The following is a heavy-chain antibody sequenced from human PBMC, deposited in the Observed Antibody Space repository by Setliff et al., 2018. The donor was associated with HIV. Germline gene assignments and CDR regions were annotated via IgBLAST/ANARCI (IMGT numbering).Heavy chain of an antibody. CDR2: IYYSGST. CDR3: ASRVYYYDSSGYLREEGFDP. Sequence: SETLSLTCAVHGGPLTDHYWNWIRQSPGKGLEWIGSIYYSGSTYYNPSLKSRVTISVDTSKNQFSLKLSSVTAADAAVYYCASRVYYYDSSGYLREEGFDPWGQGTLVTVSS. J-gene: IGHJ5*02. V-gene: IGHV4-59*05. CDR1: GGPLTDHY. D-gene: IGHD3-22*01.